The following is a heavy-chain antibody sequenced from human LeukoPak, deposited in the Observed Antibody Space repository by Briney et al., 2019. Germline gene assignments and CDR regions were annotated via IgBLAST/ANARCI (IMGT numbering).Heavy chain of an antibody. J-gene: IGHJ4*02. D-gene: IGHD3-22*01. CDR3: ARGYDSSGYYYDY. V-gene: IGHV4-34*01. CDR2: INHSGST. CDR1: GGSFSGYY. Sequence: SETLSLTCAVYGGSFSGYYWSWIRQPPGKGLEWIGEINHSGSTNYNPSLKSRVTISVDTSKNQFSLKLSSVTAADTAVYYCARGYDSSGYYYDYWGQGALVTVSS.